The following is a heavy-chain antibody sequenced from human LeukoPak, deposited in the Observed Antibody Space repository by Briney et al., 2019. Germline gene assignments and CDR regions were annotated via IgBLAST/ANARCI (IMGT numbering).Heavy chain of an antibody. CDR1: GYTFTNYD. CDR2: MNTETGDT. D-gene: IGHD1-26*01. J-gene: IGHJ2*01. CDR3: TRSLLGAGVYFDL. Sequence: GASVKVSCKGTGYTFTNYDINWVRQATGQGPEWMGWMNTETGDTGYAQKFQGRVTMTTDTYMITAYMELTSLRSEDTAVYYCTRSLLGAGVYFDLWGRGTQVTVSS. V-gene: IGHV1-8*01.